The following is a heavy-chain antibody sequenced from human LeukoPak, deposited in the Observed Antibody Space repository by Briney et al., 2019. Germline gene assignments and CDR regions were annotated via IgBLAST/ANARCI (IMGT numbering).Heavy chain of an antibody. CDR1: GGSISSSSYY. CDR2: IYYSGST. CDR3: ARYCSGSSCYDYYYGMDV. Sequence: SETLSLTCTVSGGSISSSSYYWGWIRQPPGKGLEWIGSIYYSGSTYYNPSLKSRVTISVDTSKNQFSLKLSSVTAADTAVYYCARYCSGSSCYDYYYGMDVWGQGTTVTVSS. V-gene: IGHV4-39*01. D-gene: IGHD2-15*01. J-gene: IGHJ6*02.